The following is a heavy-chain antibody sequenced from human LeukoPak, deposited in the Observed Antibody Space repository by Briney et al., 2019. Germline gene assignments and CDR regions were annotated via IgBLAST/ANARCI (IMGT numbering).Heavy chain of an antibody. CDR1: GGSFSGYH. CDR2: INHSGST. J-gene: IGHJ6*02. CDR3: ARGHYYYYGMDV. V-gene: IGHV4-34*01. Sequence: SETLSLTCAVYGGSFSGYHWSWIRQPPGKGLEWIGEINHSGSTNYNPSLKSRVTISVDTSKNQFSLKLSSVTAADTAVYYCARGHYYYYGMDVWGQGTTVTVSS.